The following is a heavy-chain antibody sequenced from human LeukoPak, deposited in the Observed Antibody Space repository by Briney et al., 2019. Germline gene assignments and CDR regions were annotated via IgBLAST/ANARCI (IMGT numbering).Heavy chain of an antibody. J-gene: IGHJ4*02. CDR3: ARHLYDPFDY. V-gene: IGHV4-38-2*01. CDR1: GYSISNAYY. Sequence: SETLSLTCAVSGYSISNAYYWGWIRQPPGKDLEWIGSMFHSRNTYYNASLKSRVTISRDNSKNQFSLKLNCVTAADTAVYYCARHLYDPFDYWGQGTLVTVSS. CDR2: MFHSRNT. D-gene: IGHD2-2*02.